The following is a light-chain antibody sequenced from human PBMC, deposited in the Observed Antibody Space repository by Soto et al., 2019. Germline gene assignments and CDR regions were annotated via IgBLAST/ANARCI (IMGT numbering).Light chain of an antibody. Sequence: EIVMTQSPATLSVPPGQRATLSCRASQSISNNLAWYQQKPGQAPRLLIYGASTRATGIPVRFSGSGSGTEFTLTISRLQSEDFAVYYCQHYNNWPPWTFGQGTKVDIK. CDR3: QHYNNWPPWT. V-gene: IGKV3-15*01. CDR2: GAS. CDR1: QSISNN. J-gene: IGKJ1*01.